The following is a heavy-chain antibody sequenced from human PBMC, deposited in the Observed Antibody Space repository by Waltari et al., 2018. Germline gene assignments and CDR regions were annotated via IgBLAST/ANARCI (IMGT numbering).Heavy chain of an antibody. J-gene: IGHJ4*02. D-gene: IGHD3-10*01. CDR3: ARGMGDN. V-gene: IGHV3-74*03. Sequence: EVQLVESGEGLVQPGGSLRLSCAASGFPVISNWMHWFRQAPGKGLVWVSRIKRDGGIVTYADSVKGRITISRDNAKNTLYLQMDSLRAEDTAVYYCARGMGDNWGQGTLVTVSS. CDR2: IKRDGGIV. CDR1: GFPVISNW.